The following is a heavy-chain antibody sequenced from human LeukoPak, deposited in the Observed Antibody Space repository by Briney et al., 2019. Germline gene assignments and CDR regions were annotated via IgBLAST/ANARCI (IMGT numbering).Heavy chain of an antibody. Sequence: SETLSLTCTVSGSSISSGDYYWSWIRQPPGKGLEWIGYIYYSGSTYYNPSLKSRVTISVDTSKNQFSLKLSSVTAADTAVYYCARGSCSSTSCAFDYWGQGTLVTVSS. D-gene: IGHD2-2*01. CDR3: ARGSCSSTSCAFDY. V-gene: IGHV4-30-4*08. J-gene: IGHJ4*02. CDR2: IYYSGST. CDR1: GSSISSGDYY.